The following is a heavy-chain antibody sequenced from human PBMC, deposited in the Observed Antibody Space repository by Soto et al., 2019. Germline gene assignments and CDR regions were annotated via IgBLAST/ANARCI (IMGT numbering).Heavy chain of an antibody. J-gene: IGHJ4*02. CDR2: IIPIFGTV. V-gene: IGHV1-69*12. CDR3: ARGGGWRQFEALFDY. CDR1: GGTFSSYA. D-gene: IGHD5-12*01. Sequence: QVQLVQSGAEVKKPGSSVKVSCKASGGTFSSYAINWVRQAPGQGLEWMGGIIPIFGTVKYTQKFPGRVTITADDSTSTAYRELTSLRSEDTAVYYCARGGGWRQFEALFDYWGQGTLVTVSS.